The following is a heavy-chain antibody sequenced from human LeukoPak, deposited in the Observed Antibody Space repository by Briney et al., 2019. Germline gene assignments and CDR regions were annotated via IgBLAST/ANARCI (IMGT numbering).Heavy chain of an antibody. CDR1: GFTFSSYS. CDR3: ASGYDSGGYYYYYYMDV. V-gene: IGHV3-21*01. CDR2: TSSSSSYI. J-gene: IGHJ6*03. D-gene: IGHD3-22*01. Sequence: GGSLRLSCAASGFTFSSYSMNWVRQAPGKGLEWVSSTSSSSSYIYYADSVKGRFTLSRDNAKNSLYLQMNSLRAEDTAVYYCASGYDSGGYYYYYYMDVWSKGTTVTVSS.